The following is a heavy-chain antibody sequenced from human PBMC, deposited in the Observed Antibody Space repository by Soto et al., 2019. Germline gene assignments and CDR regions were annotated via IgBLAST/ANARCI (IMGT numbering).Heavy chain of an antibody. CDR1: GFTFSSYA. D-gene: IGHD3-10*01. J-gene: IGHJ6*02. CDR2: ISYDGSNK. Sequence: GGSLRLSCAASGFTFSSYAMHWVRQAPGKGLEWVAVISYDGSNKYYADSVKGRFTISRDNSKNTLYLQMNSLRAEDTAVYYCAAGFGGYYGMDVWGQGTTVTVSS. V-gene: IGHV3-30-3*01. CDR3: AAGFGGYYGMDV.